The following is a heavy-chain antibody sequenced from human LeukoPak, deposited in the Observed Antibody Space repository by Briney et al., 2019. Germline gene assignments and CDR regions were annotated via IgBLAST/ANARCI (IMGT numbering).Heavy chain of an antibody. CDR1: GFTFSSYG. J-gene: IGHJ4*02. CDR2: IWYDGSNK. CDR3: ARDAYDYVWGSYRYFDY. Sequence: PGRSLRLSSAASGFTFSSYGMHWVRQAPGKGLEWVAVIWYDGSNKYYADSVKGRFTISRDNSKNTLYLQMNSLRAEDTAVYYCARDAYDYVWGSYRYFDYWGQGTLVTVSS. D-gene: IGHD3-16*02. V-gene: IGHV3-33*01.